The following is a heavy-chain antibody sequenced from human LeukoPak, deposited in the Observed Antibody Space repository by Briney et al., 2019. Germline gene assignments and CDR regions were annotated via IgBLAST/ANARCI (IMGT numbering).Heavy chain of an antibody. Sequence: GESLKISCKGSGYSFTCYWIGWVRQMPGKGLGWMGIIYPGDSDTRYSPSFQGQVTISADKSISTAYLQWSSLKASDTAIYYCARRLDYGGNTHGYWGQGTLVTVSS. CDR1: GYSFTCYW. CDR2: IYPGDSDT. CDR3: ARRLDYGGNTHGY. V-gene: IGHV5-51*01. J-gene: IGHJ4*02. D-gene: IGHD4-23*01.